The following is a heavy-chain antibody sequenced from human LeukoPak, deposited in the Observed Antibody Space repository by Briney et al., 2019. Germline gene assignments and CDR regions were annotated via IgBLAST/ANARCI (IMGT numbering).Heavy chain of an antibody. D-gene: IGHD5-24*01. CDR1: GFTFSSYW. CDR3: ARMARGNWFDP. Sequence: GGSLRLSCAASGFTFSSYWMSWVRQPPGKGLEWVANIKQDGSGKYYVDSVKGRFTISRDNAINTLFLRMNSLRAEDTAVYYCARMARGNWFDPWGQGTLVTVSS. V-gene: IGHV3-7*05. CDR2: IKQDGSGK. J-gene: IGHJ5*02.